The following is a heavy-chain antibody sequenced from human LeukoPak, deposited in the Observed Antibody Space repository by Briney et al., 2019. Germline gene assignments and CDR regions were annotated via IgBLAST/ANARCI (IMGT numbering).Heavy chain of an antibody. D-gene: IGHD3-16*01. CDR3: AHDGITSGGVIFDY. J-gene: IGHJ4*02. CDR1: GFTFSNYA. Sequence: PGGSLRLSCAASGFTFSNYAMSWVRQAPGRGLEWVSSISGSGGSTSYADSVKGRFTISRDNSKNTLYLQMNSLRAEDTAVYYCAHDGITSGGVIFDYWGQGTLVTVSS. V-gene: IGHV3-23*01. CDR2: ISGSGGST.